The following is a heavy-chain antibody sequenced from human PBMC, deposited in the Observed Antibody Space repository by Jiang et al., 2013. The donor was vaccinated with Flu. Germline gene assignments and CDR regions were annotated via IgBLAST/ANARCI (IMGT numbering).Heavy chain of an antibody. CDR3: AKEGYTSSRASPFDH. D-gene: IGHD6-13*01. V-gene: IGHV3-30*18. Sequence: VQLVESGGGVVQPGGSLRLSCVASGFTFSNYGMHWVRQAPGKGLEWVAVMSYHGINKDFADSVKGRFTISRDNSQNTLYLQMDSLRPEDTAIYYCAKEGYTSSRASPFDHWGQGTLVTVSS. J-gene: IGHJ4*02. CDR2: MSYHGINK. CDR1: GFTFSNYG.